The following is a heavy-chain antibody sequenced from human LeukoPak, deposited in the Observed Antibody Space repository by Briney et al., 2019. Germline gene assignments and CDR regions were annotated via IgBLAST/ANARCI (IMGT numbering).Heavy chain of an antibody. J-gene: IGHJ4*02. CDR2: INPNSGGT. V-gene: IGHV1-2*06. CDR1: GGTFSSYA. CDR3: AREYSSGWYEYFDY. Sequence: SVKASCKASGGTFSSYAISWVRQAPGQGLEWMGRINPNSGGTNYAQKFQGRVTMTRDTSISTAYMELSRLRSDDTAVYYCAREYSSGWYEYFDYWGQGTLVTVSS. D-gene: IGHD6-19*01.